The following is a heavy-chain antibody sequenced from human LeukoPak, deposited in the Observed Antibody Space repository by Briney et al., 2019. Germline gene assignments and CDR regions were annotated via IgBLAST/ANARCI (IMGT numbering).Heavy chain of an antibody. J-gene: IGHJ4*02. Sequence: PSETLSLTCAVYGGSFSGYYWSWIRQPPGKGLEWIGEINHSGSTNYNPSLKSRVTISVDTSKNQFSLKLSSVTAADTAVYYCARGLKRIAVAGINYWGQGTLVTVSS. CDR3: ARGLKRIAVAGINY. CDR1: GGSFSGYY. D-gene: IGHD6-19*01. V-gene: IGHV4-34*01. CDR2: INHSGST.